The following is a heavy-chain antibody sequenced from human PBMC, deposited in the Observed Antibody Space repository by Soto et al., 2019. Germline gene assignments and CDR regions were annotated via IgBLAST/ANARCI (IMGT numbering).Heavy chain of an antibody. CDR1: GDSDSSNSAA. CDR2: TYYRSKWYN. V-gene: IGHV6-1*01. D-gene: IGHD2-2*01. J-gene: IGHJ6*02. Sequence: SQTLSLTCAISGDSDSSNSAAWNWIRQSPSRGLEWLGRTYYRSKWYNDYAVSVKSRITINPDTSKNQFSLQLNSVTPEDTAVYYCARDLVVVPAAITDGMDVWGLGATVPVSS. CDR3: ARDLVVVPAAITDGMDV.